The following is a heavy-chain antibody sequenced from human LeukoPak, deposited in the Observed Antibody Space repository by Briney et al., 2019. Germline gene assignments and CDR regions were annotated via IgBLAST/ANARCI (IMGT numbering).Heavy chain of an antibody. CDR2: IYSSGST. CDR3: ARDRQWLVDH. D-gene: IGHD6-19*01. J-gene: IGHJ5*02. Sequence: SETLSLTCTVSGVSINSYFWSWIRQPPGKGLEWIGYIYSSGSTNYNPSLKSRVTISVDTSKNQFSLKLTSATAADTAVYYCARDRQWLVDHWGQGTLVTVSS. CDR1: GVSINSYF. V-gene: IGHV4-59*12.